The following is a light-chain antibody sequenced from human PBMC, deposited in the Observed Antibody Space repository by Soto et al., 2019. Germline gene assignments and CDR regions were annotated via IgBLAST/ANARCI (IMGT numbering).Light chain of an antibody. Sequence: EIVLTQSPATLSLSPGDRATLSCRASQSINNYLAWYQQRPGQVPRLLISDASNRATGIPARFSGSGSGTVFTLTISSLEPDDIAVYFCQQRSKWPLTFGGGTKVEIK. CDR2: DAS. CDR1: QSINNY. J-gene: IGKJ4*01. V-gene: IGKV3-11*01. CDR3: QQRSKWPLT.